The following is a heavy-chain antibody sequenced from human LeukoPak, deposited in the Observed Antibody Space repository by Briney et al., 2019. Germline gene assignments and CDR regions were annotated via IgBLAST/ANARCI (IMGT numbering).Heavy chain of an antibody. CDR3: ARRRHETTVTNIPLAWGRKSGPNASDI. Sequence: SETLSLTCTVSGGSISSYYWSWIRQPPGKGLEWIGYIYYSGSTSYNPSLKSRVTISVDTSKNQFSLKLSSVTAADTAVYYCARRRHETTVTNIPLAWGRKSGPNASDIWGQGTMVTVSS. CDR2: IYYSGST. J-gene: IGHJ3*02. V-gene: IGHV4-59*01. CDR1: GGSISSYY. D-gene: IGHD4-17*01.